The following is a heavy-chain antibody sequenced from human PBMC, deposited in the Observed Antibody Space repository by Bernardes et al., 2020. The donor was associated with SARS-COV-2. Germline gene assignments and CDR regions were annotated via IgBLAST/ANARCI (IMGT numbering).Heavy chain of an antibody. Sequence: ASVKVSCKASGYTFTSYGISWVRQAPGQGLEWMGWISAYNGNTNYAQKLQGRVTMTTDTSTSTAYMELRSLRSDDTAVYYCARDHIITLFGVVIGNLMDVRGQGNTVTVSS. J-gene: IGHJ6*02. D-gene: IGHD3-3*01. CDR2: ISAYNGNT. CDR3: ARDHIITLFGVVIGNLMDV. V-gene: IGHV1-18*01. CDR1: GYTFTSYG.